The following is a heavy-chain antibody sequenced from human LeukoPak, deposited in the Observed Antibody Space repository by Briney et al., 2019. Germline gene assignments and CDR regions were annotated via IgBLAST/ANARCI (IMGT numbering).Heavy chain of an antibody. J-gene: IGHJ5*02. CDR1: GGSISSYY. V-gene: IGHV4-59*01. D-gene: IGHD6-13*01. Sequence: SETLSLTCTVSGGSISSYYWSWIRQPPGKGLEWIGYIYYSGSTNYNPSLKSRVTISVDTSKNQFSLKLSSVTAADTAVYYCARGCIAAAGTIYNWFDPWGQGTLVTVSS. CDR3: ARGCIAAAGTIYNWFDP. CDR2: IYYSGST.